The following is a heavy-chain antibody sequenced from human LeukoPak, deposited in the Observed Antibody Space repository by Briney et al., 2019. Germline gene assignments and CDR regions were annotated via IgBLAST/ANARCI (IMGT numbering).Heavy chain of an antibody. D-gene: IGHD1-26*01. J-gene: IGHJ4*02. CDR3: AKDRLVGATLYYFDY. Sequence: PGGSLRLSCAASGFTFSSYAMSWVRQAPGKGLEWVSAISGSGGSTYYADSVKGRFTISRDNSKNTLYLQMNSLRTEDTAVYYCAKDRLVGATLYYFDYWGQGTLVTVSS. V-gene: IGHV3-23*01. CDR2: ISGSGGST. CDR1: GFTFSSYA.